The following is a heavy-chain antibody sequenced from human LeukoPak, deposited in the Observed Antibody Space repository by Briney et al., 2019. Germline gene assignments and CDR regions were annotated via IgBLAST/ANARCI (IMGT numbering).Heavy chain of an antibody. V-gene: IGHV3-30-3*01. CDR2: ISHDGSNK. J-gene: IGHJ4*02. Sequence: GGSLRLSCAASGFTFSSYAMHWVRQAPGKGLEWVAVISHDGSNKYYADSVKGRFTISRDNSKNTLYLQMNSLRAEDTAVYYCGSSTSWSRGGPDYWGQGTLVTVSS. CDR3: GSSTSWSRGGPDY. D-gene: IGHD2-2*01. CDR1: GFTFSSYA.